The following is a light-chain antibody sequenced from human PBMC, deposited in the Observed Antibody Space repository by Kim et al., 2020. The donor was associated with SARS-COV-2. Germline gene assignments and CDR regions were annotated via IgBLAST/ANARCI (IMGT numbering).Light chain of an antibody. CDR1: SSSIGDNP. CDR3: ATWDDSLYGRV. CDR2: DDD. J-gene: IGLJ2*01. V-gene: IGLV1-44*01. Sequence: QSVLTQPPSVSASPGQTVTISCSGSSSSIGDNPVSWYRQVPGTAPKLLIDDDDHRPSGVPDRFSVSKSGTSAALAISVLQFGDAADYFCATWDDSLYGRVFGGGTQLTVL.